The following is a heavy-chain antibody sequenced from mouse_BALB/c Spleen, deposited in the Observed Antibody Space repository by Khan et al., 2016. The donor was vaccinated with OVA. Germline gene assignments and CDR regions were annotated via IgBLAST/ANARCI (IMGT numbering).Heavy chain of an antibody. J-gene: IGHJ3*01. CDR1: GFNIKDTY. CDR3: ATRYGNPFAF. CDR2: IDPPNDDS. D-gene: IGHD2-1*01. V-gene: IGHV14-3*02. Sequence: VQLQQSGAELVKPGASVKLSCSASGFNIKDTYIHWMKQRPEQGLEWIGRIDPPNDDSQYGPKFQAKATLTADTSSNTAYLQLSSLTSEDTAVYYCATRYGNPFAFWGQGTLVSVSA.